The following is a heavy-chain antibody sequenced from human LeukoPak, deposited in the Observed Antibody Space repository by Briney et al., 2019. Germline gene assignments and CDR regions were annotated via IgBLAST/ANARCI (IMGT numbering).Heavy chain of an antibody. D-gene: IGHD2-2*01. Sequence: GGSLRLSCAASGFTFSSYAMSWVRQAPGKGLEWVSGISGSDGSTNYADSVKGRFTISRDNSKNTLYLQMTSLRAEDTAVYFCAKVHTSSWSHWGQGTLVTVSS. V-gene: IGHV3-23*01. CDR1: GFTFSSYA. CDR3: AKVHTSSWSH. CDR2: ISGSDGST. J-gene: IGHJ4*02.